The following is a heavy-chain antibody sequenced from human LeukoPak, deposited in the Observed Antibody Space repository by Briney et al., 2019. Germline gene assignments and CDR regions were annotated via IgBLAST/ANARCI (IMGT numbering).Heavy chain of an antibody. Sequence: GGSLRLSCAASGFPFSRHGTHWVRQVPGKGLEWLAVISYDGSNKAYADSVKGRFTISRDNSNNTLHLQMNSLRAEDTAVYYCGKDMARIYYYGSGEIDYWGQGTLVTVSS. D-gene: IGHD3-10*01. CDR3: GKDMARIYYYGSGEIDY. CDR2: ISYDGSNK. CDR1: GFPFSRHG. V-gene: IGHV3-30*18. J-gene: IGHJ4*02.